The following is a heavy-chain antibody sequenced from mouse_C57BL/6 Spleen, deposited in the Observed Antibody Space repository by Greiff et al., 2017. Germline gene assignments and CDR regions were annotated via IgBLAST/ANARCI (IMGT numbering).Heavy chain of an antibody. J-gene: IGHJ4*01. CDR2: INPSSGYT. CDR1: GYTFTSYW. D-gene: IGHD2-2*01. Sequence: QVQLQQSGAELAKPGASVKLSCKASGYTFTSYWMHWVKQRPGQGLEWIGYINPSSGYTKYNQKFKDKATLTADKSSSTAYMQLSSLTSEDSAVXYFARSGDGYGYAMDYWGQGTSVTVSS. V-gene: IGHV1-7*01. CDR3: ARSGDGYGYAMDY.